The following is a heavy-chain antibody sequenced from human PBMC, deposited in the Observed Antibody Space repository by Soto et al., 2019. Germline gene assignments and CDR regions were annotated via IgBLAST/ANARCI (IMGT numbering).Heavy chain of an antibody. J-gene: IGHJ4*02. CDR2: IYYSGST. CDR1: GGSVSSGRYY. CDR3: ASYTGWNYDFDY. Sequence: QVQLQESGPGLVKPSETLSLTCTVSGGSVSSGRYYWSWIRQPPGKGLEWIGYIYYSGSTNYNPSLRSRVTISVDTSKNQFSLKLSSVTAADTAVYYCASYTGWNYDFDYWGQGTLVTVSS. D-gene: IGHD1-7*01. V-gene: IGHV4-61*01.